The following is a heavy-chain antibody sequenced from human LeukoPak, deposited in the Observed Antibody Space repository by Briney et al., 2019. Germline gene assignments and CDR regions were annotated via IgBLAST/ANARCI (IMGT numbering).Heavy chain of an antibody. CDR2: INAGNGNT. CDR3: ARDSYDSSGYRQPLGFDY. Sequence: GASVKVSCKASGYTFTSYAMHWVRQAPGQRLEWMGWINAGNGNTKYSQEFQGRVTITRDTSASTAYMELSSLRSEDMAVYYCARDSYDSSGYRQPLGFDYWGQGTLVTVSS. D-gene: IGHD3-22*01. V-gene: IGHV1-3*03. CDR1: GYTFTSYA. J-gene: IGHJ4*02.